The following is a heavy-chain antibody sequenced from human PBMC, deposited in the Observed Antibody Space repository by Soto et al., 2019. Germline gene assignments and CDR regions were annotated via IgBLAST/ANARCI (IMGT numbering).Heavy chain of an antibody. J-gene: IGHJ5*02. V-gene: IGHV4-39*01. D-gene: IGHD6-13*01. CDR2: TYYSGST. CDR3: ARRERAAGTDWWFDP. CDR1: GGSISSGGYS. Sequence: SETLSLTCAVSGGSISSGGYSWGWIRQPPGKGLEWIGSTYYSGSTYYSPSLKSRVTISVDTSKNQFSLKLSSVTAADTAVYYCARRERAAGTDWWFDPWGQGTLVTVSS.